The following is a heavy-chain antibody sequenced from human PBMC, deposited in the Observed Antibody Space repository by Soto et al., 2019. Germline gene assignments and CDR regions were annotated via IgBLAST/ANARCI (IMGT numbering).Heavy chain of an antibody. Sequence: QVQLVQSGPEVKKPGASVKVSCKASGYTFNRYGITWVRQAPGQGLEWVGWIATYNDKTNYTQRFQGRLNMTKDASTITVYMELRSLRSDDTAVYYCARAGSIDDAFDTWGQGTMVTVSS. CDR3: ARAGSIDDAFDT. J-gene: IGHJ3*02. CDR2: IATYNDKT. CDR1: GYTFNRYG. V-gene: IGHV1-18*01. D-gene: IGHD6-6*01.